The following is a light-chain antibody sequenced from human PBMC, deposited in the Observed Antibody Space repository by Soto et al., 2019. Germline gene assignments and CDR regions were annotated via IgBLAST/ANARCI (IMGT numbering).Light chain of an antibody. CDR3: QQFGSSIPHT. J-gene: IGKJ2*01. Sequence: EIVMTQSTGTLSLSPGERATISCRASQVIGSRYSAWYHQKYGQAPRLLIYGASSRATGIPDRFSGSGSGTDFTLTISRLEPEDSGVYYCQQFGSSIPHTFGQGNKLEL. V-gene: IGKV3-20*01. CDR2: GAS. CDR1: QVIGSRY.